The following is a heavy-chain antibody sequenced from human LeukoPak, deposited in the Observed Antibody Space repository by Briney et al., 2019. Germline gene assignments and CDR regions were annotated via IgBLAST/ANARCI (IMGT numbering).Heavy chain of an antibody. Sequence: SETLSLTCAVYGGSFSGYYWSWIRQPPGKGLERIGEINHSGSTNYNPSLKSRVTISVDTSKNQFSLKLSSVTAADTAVYYCARVEYCSGGSCYSSFDYWGQGTLVTVSS. J-gene: IGHJ4*02. CDR3: ARVEYCSGGSCYSSFDY. CDR1: GGSFSGYY. CDR2: INHSGST. V-gene: IGHV4-34*01. D-gene: IGHD2-15*01.